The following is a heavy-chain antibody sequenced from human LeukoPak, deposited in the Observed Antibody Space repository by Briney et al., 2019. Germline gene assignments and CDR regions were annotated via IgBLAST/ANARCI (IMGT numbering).Heavy chain of an antibody. Sequence: GGALRLSCAASGFTVRRYYMSWVRQAPAKGLEWVSVIYSGGSTYYADSVKGRFTISRDNSKNTLYLQMNSLRAEDTAVYYCARGPSIAAASTGDYWGQGTLVTVSS. D-gene: IGHD6-13*01. CDR3: ARGPSIAAASTGDY. V-gene: IGHV3-53*01. J-gene: IGHJ4*02. CDR2: IYSGGST. CDR1: GFTVRRYY.